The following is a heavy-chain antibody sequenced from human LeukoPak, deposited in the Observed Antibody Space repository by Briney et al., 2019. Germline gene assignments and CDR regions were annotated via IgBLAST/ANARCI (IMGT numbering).Heavy chain of an antibody. CDR3: ARGPSYFQH. Sequence: SQTLSLTCAISEDRVSSNSVTWNWIRQSPSRGLEWLGRTYYRSTWYNDYAVSVRGRITVNPDTSKNQFSLHLDSVTPEDTAVYYCARGPSYFQHWGQGTLVTVSS. CDR2: TYYRSTWYN. V-gene: IGHV6-1*01. CDR1: EDRVSSNSVT. J-gene: IGHJ1*01.